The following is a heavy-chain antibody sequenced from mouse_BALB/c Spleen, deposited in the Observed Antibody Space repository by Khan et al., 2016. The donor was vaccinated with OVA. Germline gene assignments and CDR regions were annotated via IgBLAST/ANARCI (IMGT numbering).Heavy chain of an antibody. D-gene: IGHD2-4*01. CDR2: ISFGSATI. CDR1: GFTFSSFG. J-gene: IGHJ1*01. V-gene: IGHV5-17*02. Sequence: EVELVESGGGLVQPGGSRKLSCAASGFTFSSFGMHWVRQAPEKGLEWVAYISFGSATIYYADTVKGRFIISRDNPKNTLFLQMTSLRSEDTAIYYCARSMITTWYFDVWGAGTTVTVSS. CDR3: ARSMITTWYFDV.